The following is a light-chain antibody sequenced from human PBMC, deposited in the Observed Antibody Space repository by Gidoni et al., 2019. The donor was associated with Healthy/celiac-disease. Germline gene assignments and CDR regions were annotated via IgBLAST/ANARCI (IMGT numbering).Light chain of an antibody. CDR1: QSVSRN. V-gene: IGKV3-15*01. J-gene: IGKJ4*01. CDR3: QQYNNWPPLT. CDR2: GAS. Sequence: EIVMTQSPATLPVSPGERATLSCRASQSVSRNLAWYQQKPGQAPRLLIYGASTRATGIPARFSGSGSGTEFTLTISSLQSEDFGVYYCQQYNNWPPLTFGGGTKVEIK.